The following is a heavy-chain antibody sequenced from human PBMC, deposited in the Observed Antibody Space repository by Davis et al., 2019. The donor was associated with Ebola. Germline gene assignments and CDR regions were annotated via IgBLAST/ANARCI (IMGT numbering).Heavy chain of an antibody. J-gene: IGHJ4*02. D-gene: IGHD1-26*01. CDR3: AKQRGVGAIDYDY. V-gene: IGHV3-23*01. CDR1: GFSFGSEA. CDR2: IRGSAGNT. Sequence: GGSLRLSCAASGFSFGSEAMSWVRQAPGKGLEWVSSIRGSAGNTFYADSVKGRFTISRDTSRNTLYLQMNSLRVEDTAVYYCAKQRGVGAIDYDYWGRGTVVTVSS.